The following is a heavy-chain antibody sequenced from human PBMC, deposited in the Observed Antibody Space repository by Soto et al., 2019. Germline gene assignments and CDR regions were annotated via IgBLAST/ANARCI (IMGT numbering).Heavy chain of an antibody. J-gene: IGHJ4*02. Sequence: GGSLRLSCAASGFTFSTYSMNWVRQAPGRGLEWVSYISGSGSTIYYRDSVKGRFTISRDNAKNSLYLQMNTLRAEDTAVYYCARMTPRYFDWFPEWGQGTLVTVSS. CDR3: ARMTPRYFDWFPE. V-gene: IGHV3-48*01. CDR1: GFTFSTYS. D-gene: IGHD3-9*01. CDR2: ISGSGSTI.